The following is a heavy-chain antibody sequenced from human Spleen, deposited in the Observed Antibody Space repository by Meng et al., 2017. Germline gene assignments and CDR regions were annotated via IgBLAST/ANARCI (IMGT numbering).Heavy chain of an antibody. CDR1: GYTFTSYG. CDR3: ARDCSSTSCHTGTFDY. CDR2: ISAYNGNT. D-gene: IGHD2-2*02. Sequence: ASVKVSCKASGYTFTSYGISWVRQAPGQGLEWMGWISAYNGNTNYAQKLQGRVTMTTDASTSTAYMELRSLRSDDPAVYYCARDCSSTSCHTGTFDYWGQGTLVTVSS. J-gene: IGHJ4*02. V-gene: IGHV1-18*01.